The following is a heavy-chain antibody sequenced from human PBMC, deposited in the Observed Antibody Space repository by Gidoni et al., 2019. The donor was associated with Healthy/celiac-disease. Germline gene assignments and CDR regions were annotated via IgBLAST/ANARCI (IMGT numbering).Heavy chain of an antibody. D-gene: IGHD4-17*01. CDR2: ISGSGGST. CDR1: GLPFSSFA. J-gene: IGHJ5*02. V-gene: IGHV3-23*01. Sequence: EVQLLESVVGLVQPGGSLRLSCAASGLPFSSFAMSWVRQAPGKGLECVSAISGSGGSTYYAYSVKVRFTISRDNSKNTLYLQMNSMRAEDTAVYYCAKDRSDDYGDYWDWFDPWGQGTLVTVSS. CDR3: AKDRSDDYGDYWDWFDP.